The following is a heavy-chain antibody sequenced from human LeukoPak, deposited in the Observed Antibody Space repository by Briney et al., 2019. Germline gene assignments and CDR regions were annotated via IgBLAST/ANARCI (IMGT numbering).Heavy chain of an antibody. CDR1: GGSISSYY. V-gene: IGHV4-59*01. D-gene: IGHD2-15*01. J-gene: IGHJ6*03. CDR2: IYYSGST. CDR3: ARNGYCSGSYCYGYYYYMDV. Sequence: SETLSLTCTVSGGSISSYYWSWMRQPPGKGLEWIGYIYYSGSTNYHPSLKSRVTISVDTSKNQFSLTLSSVTAADTAVYYCARNGYCSGSYCYGYYYYMDVWGTGTTVSVSS.